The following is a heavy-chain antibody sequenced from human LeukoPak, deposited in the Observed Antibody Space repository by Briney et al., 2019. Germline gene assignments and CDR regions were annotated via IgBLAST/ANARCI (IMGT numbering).Heavy chain of an antibody. CDR3: ARGDPMDFDY. J-gene: IGHJ4*02. V-gene: IGHV4-61*10. CDR2: IYSSGRT. CDR1: GSISSGSYY. Sequence: SETLSLTCTVSGSISSGSYYWSWIRQPAGKGLEWIGRIYSSGRTNYNPSLESRVTISIDTSKNQFSLKLSSVTAADTAVYYCARGDPMDFDYWGQGTLVTVSS.